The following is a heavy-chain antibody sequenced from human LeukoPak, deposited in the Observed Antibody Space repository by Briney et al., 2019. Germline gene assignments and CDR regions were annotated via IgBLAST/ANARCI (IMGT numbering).Heavy chain of an antibody. D-gene: IGHD3-22*01. V-gene: IGHV3-48*01. J-gene: IGHJ4*02. Sequence: GGSLRLSCAASGFTFSSYWMSWVRQAPGKGLEWVSYISSSSSTIYYADSVKGRFTISRDNAKNSLYLQMNSLRAEDTAVYYCARVPDDSSGYYSDYWGQGTLVTVSS. CDR1: GFTFSSYW. CDR3: ARVPDDSSGYYSDY. CDR2: ISSSSSTI.